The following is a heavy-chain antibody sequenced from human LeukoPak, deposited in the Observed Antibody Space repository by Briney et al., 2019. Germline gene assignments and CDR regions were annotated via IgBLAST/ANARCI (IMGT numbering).Heavy chain of an antibody. CDR1: GFTFSSYG. V-gene: IGHV3-30*18. J-gene: IGHJ3*02. CDR3: AKGGVSYDFWSGSLDAFDI. Sequence: GGSLRLSCAASGFTFSSYGMHWVRQAPGKGLEWVAVISYDGSNKHYADSVKGRFTISRDNSKNTLYLQMNSLRAEDTAVYYCAKGGVSYDFWSGSLDAFDIWGQGTMVTVSS. D-gene: IGHD3-3*01. CDR2: ISYDGSNK.